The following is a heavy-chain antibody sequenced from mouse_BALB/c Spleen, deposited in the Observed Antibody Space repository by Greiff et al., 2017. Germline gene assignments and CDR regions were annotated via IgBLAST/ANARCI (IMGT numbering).Heavy chain of an antibody. J-gene: IGHJ3*01. V-gene: IGHV2-9*02. CDR3: ARDQKYDGFAY. CDR2: IWAGGST. D-gene: IGHD2-14*01. Sequence: QVQLKQSGPGLVAPSQSLSITCTVSGFSLTSYGVHWVRQPPGKGLEWLGVIWAGGSTNYNSALMSRLSISKDNSKSQVFLKMNSLQTDDTAMYYCARDQKYDGFAYWGQGTLVTVSA. CDR1: GFSLTSYG.